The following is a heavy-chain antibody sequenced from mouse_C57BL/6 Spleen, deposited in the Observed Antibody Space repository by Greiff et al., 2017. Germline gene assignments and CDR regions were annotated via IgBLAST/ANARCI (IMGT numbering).Heavy chain of an antibody. CDR3: ARSGSTTGGY. D-gene: IGHD1-1*01. J-gene: IGHJ2*01. CDR1: GYSFTGYF. CDR2: INPYNGDT. V-gene: IGHV1-20*01. Sequence: VHVKQSGPELVKPGDSVKISCKASGYSFTGYFMNWVMQSHGKSLEWIGRINPYNGDTFYNQKFKGKATLTVDKSSSTAHMELRSLTSEDSAVYYCARSGSTTGGYWGQGTTLTVSS.